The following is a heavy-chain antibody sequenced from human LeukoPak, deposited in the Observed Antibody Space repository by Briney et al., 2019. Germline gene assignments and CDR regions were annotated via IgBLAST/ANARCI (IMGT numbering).Heavy chain of an antibody. CDR3: ARDWGGYDDSIHFDY. CDR1: GFTFSSYG. CDR2: IRYGGSNK. J-gene: IGHJ4*02. V-gene: IGHV3-30*02. D-gene: IGHD5-12*01. Sequence: GGSLRLSCAASGFTFSSYGMHWVRQAPGKGLEWVAFIRYGGSNKYYADSVKGRFTISRDNSKNTLYLQMNSLRAEDTAVYYCARDWGGYDDSIHFDYWGQGTLVTVSS.